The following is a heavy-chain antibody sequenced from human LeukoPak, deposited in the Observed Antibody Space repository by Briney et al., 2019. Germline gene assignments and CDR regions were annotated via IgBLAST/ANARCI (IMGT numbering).Heavy chain of an antibody. D-gene: IGHD5-18*01. CDR3: ARQGYSYGRPIDY. J-gene: IGHJ4*02. CDR2: IYTSGST. CDR1: GGSISSGSYY. Sequence: PSETLSLTCTVSGGSISSGSYYWSWIRQPAGKGLEWIGRIYTSGSTNYNPSLKSRVTISVDTSKNQFSLKLSSVTAADTAVYYCARQGYSYGRPIDYWGQGTLVTVSS. V-gene: IGHV4-61*02.